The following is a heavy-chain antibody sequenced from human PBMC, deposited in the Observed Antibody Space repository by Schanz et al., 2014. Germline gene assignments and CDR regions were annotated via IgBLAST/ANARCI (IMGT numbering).Heavy chain of an antibody. Sequence: EVQLVESGGGLVKPGGSLRLSCAASGFTFSSYSMNWVRQAPGKGLEWVSYISSSGTTIYYADSVKGRFTISRDNSKNTLYLHMNTLRSEDTAVYYCARDSRPNYDFLTAYYSIDYWGQGTLVTVSS. CDR2: ISSSGTTI. J-gene: IGHJ4*02. CDR3: ARDSRPNYDFLTAYYSIDY. V-gene: IGHV3-48*01. D-gene: IGHD3-9*01. CDR1: GFTFSSYS.